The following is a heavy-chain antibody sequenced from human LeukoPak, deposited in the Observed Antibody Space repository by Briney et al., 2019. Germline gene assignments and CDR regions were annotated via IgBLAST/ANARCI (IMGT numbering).Heavy chain of an antibody. CDR1: GGSISSYY. D-gene: IGHD6-19*01. Sequence: PSETLSLTCTVSGGSISSYYWSWIRQPAGKGLEWIGRIYSRGSTNYNPSLQSRVTMSVDTSKNQISLKLNSVTAADTAVYYCARDPMAGTFRAFDIRGQGTMVTVSS. CDR3: ARDPMAGTFRAFDI. V-gene: IGHV4-4*07. CDR2: IYSRGST. J-gene: IGHJ3*02.